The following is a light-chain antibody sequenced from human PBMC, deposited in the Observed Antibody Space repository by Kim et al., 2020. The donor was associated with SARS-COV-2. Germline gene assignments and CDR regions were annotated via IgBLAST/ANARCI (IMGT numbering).Light chain of an antibody. CDR1: QVIGTW. CDR2: DAS. CDR3: QQYNSYSRT. V-gene: IGKV1-5*01. J-gene: IGKJ1*01. Sequence: DIQMTQPPSTVSSSIGDRVTITCRASQVIGTWLAWYQQKPGKAPKLLIYDASSLQSGVPSRFSGSGSGTQFTLTITSLQPDDFGTYYCQQYNSYSRTFGQGTKVDIK.